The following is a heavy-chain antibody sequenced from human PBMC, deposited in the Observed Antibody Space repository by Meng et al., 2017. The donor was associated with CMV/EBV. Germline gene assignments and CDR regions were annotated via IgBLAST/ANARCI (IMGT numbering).Heavy chain of an antibody. D-gene: IGHD4-17*01. CDR2: ISNDGNNK. J-gene: IGHJ4*02. CDR3: ASRGPYYGDLPYY. V-gene: IGHV3-30*03. CDR1: GGSFSGYY. Sequence: LSLTCAVYGGSFSGYYWSWIRQPPGKGLEWVAVISNDGNNKKIADSVKGRFTISRDNSKNTLYLQMNSLRVADTAVYYCASRGPYYGDLPYYWGQGTVVTVSS.